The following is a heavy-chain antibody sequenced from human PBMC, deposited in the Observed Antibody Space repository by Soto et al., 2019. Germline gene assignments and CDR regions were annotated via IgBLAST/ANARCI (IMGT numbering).Heavy chain of an antibody. CDR3: ATFAYYYDSSGYYPSDRWFDP. CDR1: GGSLSSYY. J-gene: IGHJ5*02. V-gene: IGHV4-59*01. Sequence: SETLSLTCTVSGGSLSSYYWSWIRQPPGKGLECIGYIYYSGSTNYNPSLKSRVTISVDTSKNQFSLKLSSVTAADTAVYYCATFAYYYDSSGYYPSDRWFDPWGQGTLVTVSS. D-gene: IGHD3-22*01. CDR2: IYYSGST.